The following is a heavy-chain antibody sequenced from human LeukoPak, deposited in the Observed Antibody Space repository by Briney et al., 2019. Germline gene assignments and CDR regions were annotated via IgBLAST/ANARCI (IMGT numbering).Heavy chain of an antibody. CDR1: GYTFTSYG. CDR3: ARDRLWESIAARPLDY. D-gene: IGHD6-6*01. V-gene: IGHV1-18*01. J-gene: IGHJ4*02. CDR2: ISAYNGNT. Sequence: RASVKVSCKASGYTFTSYGISWVRQAPGQGLEWMGWISAYNGNTNYAQKLQGRVTMTTDTSTSTAYMELRSLRSDDTAVYYCARDRLWESIAARPLDYWGQGTLVTVSS.